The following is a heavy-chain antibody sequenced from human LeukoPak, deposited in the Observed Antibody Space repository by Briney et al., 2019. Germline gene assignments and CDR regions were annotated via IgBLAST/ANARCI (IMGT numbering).Heavy chain of an antibody. CDR2: IYSGGST. D-gene: IGHD4-17*01. Sequence: GGSLRLSWAASGFTVSSNYMSWVRQAPGKGLEWVSVIYSGGSTYYADSVKGRFTISRDNSKNTLYLQMNSLRAEDTAVYYCARGNDYGDYGGSYWGQGTLVTVSS. J-gene: IGHJ4*02. CDR3: ARGNDYGDYGGSY. CDR1: GFTVSSNY. V-gene: IGHV3-66*02.